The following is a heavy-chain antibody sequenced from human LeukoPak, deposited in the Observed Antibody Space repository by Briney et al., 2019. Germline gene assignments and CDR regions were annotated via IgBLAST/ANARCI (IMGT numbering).Heavy chain of an antibody. D-gene: IGHD3-16*01. CDR1: GGSFSGYY. CDR3: ANYVWGSTFDY. Sequence: SETLSLTCAVYGGSFSGYYWSWIRQPPGKGLEWIGSIYYSGSTSYNPSLKSRVTISVDTSKNQFSLKLSSVTAADTAVYYCANYVWGSTFDYWGQGILVTVSS. V-gene: IGHV4-34*01. CDR2: IYYSGST. J-gene: IGHJ4*02.